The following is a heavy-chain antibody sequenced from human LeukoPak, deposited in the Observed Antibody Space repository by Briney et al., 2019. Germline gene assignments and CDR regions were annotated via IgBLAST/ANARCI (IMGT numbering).Heavy chain of an antibody. CDR3: ARDFMGVSTA. V-gene: IGHV3-23*01. Sequence: GGSLRLSCAASGFTFSSYAMSWVRQAPGKGLEWVSGISAGGGSTNHADSVKGRCTISRDNSKNTLFPQMNSLRAEDTAVYYCARDFMGVSTAWGQGTLVTVSS. CDR2: ISAGGGST. D-gene: IGHD3-16*01. CDR1: GFTFSSYA. J-gene: IGHJ4*02.